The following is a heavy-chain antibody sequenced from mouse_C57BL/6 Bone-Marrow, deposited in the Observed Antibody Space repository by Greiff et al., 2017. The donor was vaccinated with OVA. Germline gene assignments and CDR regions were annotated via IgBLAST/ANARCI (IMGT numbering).Heavy chain of an antibody. J-gene: IGHJ2*01. V-gene: IGHV14-3*01. CDR1: GFNIKNTY. CDR2: FDPANGNT. D-gene: IGHD2-5*01. CDR3: ARDDSNTGYFDY. Sequence: EVKLVESVAELVRPGASVKLSCTASGFNIKNTYMPWVKQRPEQGLVWIGRFDPANGNTKYAPKFQGKATITADTSSNTAYLQLSSLTSEDTAIYYCARDDSNTGYFDYWGQGTTLTVSS.